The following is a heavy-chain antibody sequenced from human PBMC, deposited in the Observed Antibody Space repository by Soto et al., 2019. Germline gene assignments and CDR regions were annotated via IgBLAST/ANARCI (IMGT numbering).Heavy chain of an antibody. J-gene: IGHJ4*02. CDR2: ISGSGGST. CDR3: ARDGGAPTFDFDS. Sequence: PGGSLRLSCAASGFTFSSYAMSWVRQAPGKGLEWVSAISGSGGSTYYADPVKGRFTISRDNSKNTLYLQMNSLRAEDTAVYYCARDGGAPTFDFDSWGQGTLVTVSS. D-gene: IGHD3-16*01. CDR1: GFTFSSYA. V-gene: IGHV3-23*01.